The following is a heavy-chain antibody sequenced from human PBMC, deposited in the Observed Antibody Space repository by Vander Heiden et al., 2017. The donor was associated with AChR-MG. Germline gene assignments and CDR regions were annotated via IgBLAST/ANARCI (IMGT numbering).Heavy chain of an antibody. CDR2: IYYSGST. Sequence: QVQLQEPGPGLVKPSQTLPPPCTVSGGSISSGGYYCSWIRQHPGKGLEWIGYIYYSGSTYYNPSLKSRVTISVDTSKNQFSLKLSSVTAADTAVYYCARATRGSGYYYDYWGQGTLVTVSS. CDR3: ARATRGSGYYYDY. D-gene: IGHD3-22*01. V-gene: IGHV4-31*03. CDR1: GGSISSGGYY. J-gene: IGHJ4*02.